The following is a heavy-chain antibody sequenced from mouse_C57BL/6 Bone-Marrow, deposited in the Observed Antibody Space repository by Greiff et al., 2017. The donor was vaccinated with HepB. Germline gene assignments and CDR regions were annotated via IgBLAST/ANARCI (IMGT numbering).Heavy chain of an antibody. J-gene: IGHJ3*01. CDR3: VYGNYPGWFAY. V-gene: IGHV1-64*01. D-gene: IGHD2-1*01. CDR2: IHPNSGTT. CDR1: GYTFTSYW. Sequence: QVQLQQPGAELVKPGASVKLSCKASGYTFTSYWMHWVKQRPGQGLEWIGMIHPNSGTTSYNQKFKGKATLTVDQSSSTAYMQLNSLTSEDSAVYYCVYGNYPGWFAYWGQGTLVTVSA.